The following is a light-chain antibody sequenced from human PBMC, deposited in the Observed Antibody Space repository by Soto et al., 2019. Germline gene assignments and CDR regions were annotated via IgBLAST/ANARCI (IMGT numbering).Light chain of an antibody. V-gene: IGLV2-14*01. CDR2: EVS. CDR3: LSKTSTISYV. CDR1: TSDVGGYNY. Sequence: QSALTQPASVSGSAVQSIAISCTGTTSDVGGYNYVSWYQQHPGKVPKLLIHEVSNRPSGVSNRFSGSKSGNTASLTISGLQAEDEADYYCLSKTSTISYVFGTGTKVTV. J-gene: IGLJ1*01.